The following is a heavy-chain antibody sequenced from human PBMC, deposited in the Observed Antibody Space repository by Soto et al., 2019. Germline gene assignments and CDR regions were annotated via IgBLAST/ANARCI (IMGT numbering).Heavy chain of an antibody. J-gene: IGHJ4*01. Sequence: SETLSLTCAVSSGSISSSNWWSWVRQPPGKELEWIGEIYHSGSTNYNPSLKSRVTISVDKSKNQFSLKLSSVTAADTAVYYCARDSGYSSSWSGAYFDYWGQGTLVTVSS. CDR1: SGSISSSNW. CDR2: IYHSGST. CDR3: ARDSGYSSSWSGAYFDY. V-gene: IGHV4-4*02. D-gene: IGHD6-13*01.